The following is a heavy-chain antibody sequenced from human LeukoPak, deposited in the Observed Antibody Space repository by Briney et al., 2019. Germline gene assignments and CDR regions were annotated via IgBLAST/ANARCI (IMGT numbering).Heavy chain of an antibody. CDR1: GFTFTNYA. D-gene: IGHD6-13*01. J-gene: IGHJ4*02. Sequence: PGGSLRLSCAASGFTFTNYAMRWVRQAPGKGLEWVPTISGGGGSTYSADSVMGRFTISRDNSKNTLYLQMNSLRAEDTAVYYCATKQPASSSWYRYWGQGTLVTVSS. CDR2: ISGGGGST. CDR3: ATKQPASSSWYRY. V-gene: IGHV3-23*01.